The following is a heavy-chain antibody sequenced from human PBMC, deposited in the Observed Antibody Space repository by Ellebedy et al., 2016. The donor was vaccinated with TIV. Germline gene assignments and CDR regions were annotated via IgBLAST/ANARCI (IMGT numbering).Heavy chain of an antibody. CDR1: GFPFDIYE. CDR2: ISTSGTVM. CDR3: AREVQRWFDP. V-gene: IGHV3-48*03. Sequence: GESLKISCEASGFPFDIYEMNWVRQAPGKGLEWLSYISTSGTVMFYADSVKGRFTISRDNTRNSLYLQMNRLRAEDTAVYYCAREVQRWFDPWGQGTLVTVSS. J-gene: IGHJ5*02.